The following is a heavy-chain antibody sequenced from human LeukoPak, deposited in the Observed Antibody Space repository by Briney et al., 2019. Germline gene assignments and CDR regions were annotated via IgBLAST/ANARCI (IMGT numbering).Heavy chain of an antibody. V-gene: IGHV1-18*01. CDR2: ISAYNGNT. Sequence: ASVKVSCKASGYTFTSYGISWVRQAPGQGLEWMGWISAYNGNTNYAQKLQGRVTMTRDTSTSTVYMELSSLRSEDTAVYYCARDPAANWGFDYWGQGTLVTVSS. CDR3: ARDPAANWGFDY. CDR1: GYTFTSYG. J-gene: IGHJ4*02. D-gene: IGHD7-27*01.